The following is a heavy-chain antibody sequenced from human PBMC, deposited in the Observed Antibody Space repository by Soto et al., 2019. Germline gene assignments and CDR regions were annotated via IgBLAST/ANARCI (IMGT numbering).Heavy chain of an antibody. J-gene: IGHJ4*02. D-gene: IGHD3-16*01. CDR3: AKDVKRNADYRKGDY. Sequence: EVQLLESGGGLVQPGGSLRLSCTASGLTFSSYAMSWVRQAPGKGLEWVSAISGSGGTTLHADSVKGRFTISRDNYKKTLYLQMNSLRAEDTAVYYCAKDVKRNADYRKGDYWGQGPLVTVSS. CDR1: GLTFSSYA. CDR2: ISGSGGTT. V-gene: IGHV3-23*01.